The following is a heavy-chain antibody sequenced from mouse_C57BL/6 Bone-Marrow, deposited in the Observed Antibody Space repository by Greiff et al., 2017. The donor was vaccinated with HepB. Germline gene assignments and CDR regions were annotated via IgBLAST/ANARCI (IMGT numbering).Heavy chain of an antibody. Sequence: EVMLVESVAELVRPGASVKLSCTASGFNIKNTYMHWVKQRPEQGLEWIGRIDPANGNTKYAPKFQGKATITADTSSNTAYLQLSSLTSEDTAIYYCSYYYGSSHYFDYWGQGTTLTVSS. V-gene: IGHV14-3*01. CDR2: IDPANGNT. J-gene: IGHJ2*01. CDR1: GFNIKNTY. CDR3: SYYYGSSHYFDY. D-gene: IGHD1-1*01.